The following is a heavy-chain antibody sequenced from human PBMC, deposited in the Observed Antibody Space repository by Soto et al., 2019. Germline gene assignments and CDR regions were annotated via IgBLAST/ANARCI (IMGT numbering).Heavy chain of an antibody. V-gene: IGHV1-69*02. J-gene: IGHJ4*02. CDR1: GGTFSSYS. CDR3: ASSSRVLLDY. CDR2: IIPILGIA. D-gene: IGHD3-10*01. Sequence: QVQLVQSGAEVKKPGSSVKVSCKASGGTFSSYSISWVRQAPGQGLEWMGRIIPILGIANYAQKFQGRVTITADKSTSTAYMELSSLRSEDPAVYYCASSSRVLLDYWGQGTLVTVSS.